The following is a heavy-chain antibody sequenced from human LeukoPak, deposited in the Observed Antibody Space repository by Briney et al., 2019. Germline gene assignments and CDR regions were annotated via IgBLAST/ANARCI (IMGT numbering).Heavy chain of an antibody. D-gene: IGHD2-2*02. V-gene: IGHV3-7*04. J-gene: IGHJ4*02. CDR3: AWAPNSAYTTALGF. CDR2: IQQDGSEK. Sequence: GGSLRLSCAASGFTFSSYCMTWVRQAPGKGPEWVANIQQDGSEKYYVDSVKGRFTISRDNAKNSLYLQMNSLRADDTAVYYCAWAPNSAYTTALGFWGQGSMVTVSS. CDR1: GFTFSSYC.